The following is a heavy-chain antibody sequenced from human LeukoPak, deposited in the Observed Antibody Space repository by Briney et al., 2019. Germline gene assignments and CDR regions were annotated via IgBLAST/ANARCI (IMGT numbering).Heavy chain of an antibody. J-gene: IGHJ4*02. D-gene: IGHD3-10*01. Sequence: SGTLSLICAVSGGSISSSNWWSWVRQPPGKGLEWIGEIYHSGSTNYNPSLKSRVTISVDKSKNQFSLKLSSVTAADTAVYYCARSYGSGSYSSPFDYWGQGTLVTVSS. CDR3: ARSYGSGSYSSPFDY. CDR1: GGSISSSNW. CDR2: IYHSGST. V-gene: IGHV4-4*02.